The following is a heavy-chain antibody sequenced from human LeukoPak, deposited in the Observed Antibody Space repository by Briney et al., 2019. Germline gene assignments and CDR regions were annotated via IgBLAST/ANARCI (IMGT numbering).Heavy chain of an antibody. J-gene: IGHJ4*02. CDR3: ARARAAGSYYFDY. V-gene: IGHV1-69*04. D-gene: IGHD6-13*01. CDR1: GGTFSSYA. CDR2: IIPILGIA. Sequence: GASVKVSCKASGGTFSSYAISWVRQAPGQGLEWMGRIIPILGIANYAQKFQGRVTITVDKSTSTAYMELSSLRSEDTAVYYCARARAAGSYYFDYWGQGTLVTVSS.